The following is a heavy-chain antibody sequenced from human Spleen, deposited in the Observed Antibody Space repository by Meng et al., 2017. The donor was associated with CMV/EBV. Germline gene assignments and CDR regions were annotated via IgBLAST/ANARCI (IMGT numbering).Heavy chain of an antibody. CDR2: ISSSSSYI. CDR1: GFTFSSYS. CDR3: ARDITGTAKNWFDP. Sequence: SGFTFSSYSMNWVRQAPGKGLEWVTSISSSSSYIYYADSVKGRFTISRDNAKNSLYLQMNSLRAEDTAVYYCARDITGTAKNWFDPWGQGTLVTVSS. D-gene: IGHD1/OR15-1a*01. J-gene: IGHJ5*02. V-gene: IGHV3-21*01.